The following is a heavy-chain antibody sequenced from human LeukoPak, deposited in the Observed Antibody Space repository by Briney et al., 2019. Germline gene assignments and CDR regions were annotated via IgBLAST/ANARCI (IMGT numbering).Heavy chain of an antibody. Sequence: ETLSLTCAVYGGSFSGYYWSWVRQAPGKGLEWVSVIYSGGSTYYADSVKGRFTISRDNSKNTLYLQMNSLRAEDTAVYYCAREMVAVVAATYYYYGMDVWGQGTTVTVSS. CDR3: AREMVAVVAATYYYYGMDV. V-gene: IGHV3-66*01. J-gene: IGHJ6*02. D-gene: IGHD2-15*01. CDR2: IYSGGST. CDR1: GGSFSGYY.